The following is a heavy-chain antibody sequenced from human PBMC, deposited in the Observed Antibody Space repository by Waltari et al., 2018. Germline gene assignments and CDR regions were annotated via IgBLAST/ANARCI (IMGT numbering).Heavy chain of an antibody. CDR3: TRHNYYGSGSYYFDY. D-gene: IGHD3-10*01. CDR1: GFTVSTTY. Sequence: EVQLVESGGGLIQPGGSLRLSCAASGFTVSTTYMSWVRQAPGKGLEWVSVIFGGGNTYYADSVKGRFTISRDNSENTLSLQMNSLRADDTAVYYCTRHNYYGSGSYYFDYWGQGTLVTVSS. J-gene: IGHJ4*02. V-gene: IGHV3-53*01. CDR2: IFGGGNT.